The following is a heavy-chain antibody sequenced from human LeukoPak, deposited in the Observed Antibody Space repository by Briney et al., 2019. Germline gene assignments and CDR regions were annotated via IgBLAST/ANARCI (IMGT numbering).Heavy chain of an antibody. J-gene: IGHJ3*02. V-gene: IGHV1/OR15-1*01. CDR3: ARGWDRDAFDI. CDR2: INPNSGGT. Sequence: GASVKVSCKASGYIFTDYYMHWVRQAPGQELGWMGRINPNSGGTNYAQKFQGRVTMTRDTSISTAYTELSSLRSEDTAVYYCARGWDRDAFDIWGQGTMVTVSS. CDR1: GYIFTDYY. D-gene: IGHD6-19*01.